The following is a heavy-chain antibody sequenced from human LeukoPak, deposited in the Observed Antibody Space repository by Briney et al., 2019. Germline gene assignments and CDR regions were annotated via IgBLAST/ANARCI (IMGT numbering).Heavy chain of an antibody. J-gene: IGHJ5*02. Sequence: SETLSLTCAVYGGSFSGYYWSWIRQPPGKGLEWIGEINHSGSTNYNPSLKSRVTISVDTSKNQFSLKLSSVTAADTAVYYCARLYGWFDPWGQGTLVTVSS. CDR3: ARLYGWFDP. CDR1: GGSFSGYY. D-gene: IGHD3-10*01. V-gene: IGHV4-34*01. CDR2: INHSGST.